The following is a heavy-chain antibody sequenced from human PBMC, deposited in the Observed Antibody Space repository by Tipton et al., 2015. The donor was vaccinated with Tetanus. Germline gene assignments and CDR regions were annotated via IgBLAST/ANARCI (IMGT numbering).Heavy chain of an antibody. J-gene: IGHJ6*02. CDR1: GFTFNRYG. CDR3: ARRSLTNYGLDV. V-gene: IGHV3-23*01. CDR2: ISPTGDET. Sequence: SLRLSCAASGFTFNRYGINWARQAPGKGLEWVSAISPTGDETYYADSVKGRFTISRDNAKNTVYLQMNSLRAEDTAVYFCARRSLTNYGLDVWGQGTPVTVSS. D-gene: IGHD1-1*01.